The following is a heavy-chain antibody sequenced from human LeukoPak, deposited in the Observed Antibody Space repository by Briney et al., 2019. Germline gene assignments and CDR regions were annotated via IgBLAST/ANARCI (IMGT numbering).Heavy chain of an antibody. CDR2: IIPIFGTA. CDR1: GGTFSSYA. CDR3: ARDLSVWDHYYYMDV. D-gene: IGHD1-26*01. V-gene: IGHV1-69*06. Sequence: SVKVSCKASGGTFSSYAISWVRQAPGQGLEWMGGIIPIFGTANYAQKFQGRVTITADKSTSTAYMELRSLRSDDTAVYYCARDLSVWDHYYYMDVWGKGTTVTVSS. J-gene: IGHJ6*03.